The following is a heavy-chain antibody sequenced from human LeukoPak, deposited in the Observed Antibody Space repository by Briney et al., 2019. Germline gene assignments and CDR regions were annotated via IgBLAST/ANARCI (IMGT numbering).Heavy chain of an antibody. V-gene: IGHV3-23*01. CDR3: AKLPSGSWKNLSTNWFDP. J-gene: IGHJ5*02. CDR1: GFTFSSYG. Sequence: PGGTLRLSCAASGFTFSSYGMSWVRQAPGKGLEWVSTITGSGGSTYYADSVKGRFTISRDNSKNTLYLQMNSLRADDTAIYYCAKLPSGSWKNLSTNWFDPWGQGTLVTVSS. D-gene: IGHD1-26*01. CDR2: ITGSGGST.